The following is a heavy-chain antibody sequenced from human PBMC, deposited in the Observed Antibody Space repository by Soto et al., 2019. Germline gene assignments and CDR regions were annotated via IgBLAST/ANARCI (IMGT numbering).Heavy chain of an antibody. CDR3: TRALREELPIYYFDS. D-gene: IGHD1-7*01. V-gene: IGHV2-26*01. CDR2: IFWNDER. Sequence: QVTLKESGPVLVKPTETLTLTCTVSGFSLSKARMGVSWIRQPPGKALEWLAHIFWNDERSYNTSLKSRLTISMATAKSQVVLTMTNVDPMDTGTYFCTRALREELPIYYFDSWGQGTLVTVSS. J-gene: IGHJ4*02. CDR1: GFSLSKARMG.